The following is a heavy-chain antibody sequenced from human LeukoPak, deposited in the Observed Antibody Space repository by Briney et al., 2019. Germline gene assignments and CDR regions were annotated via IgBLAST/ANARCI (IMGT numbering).Heavy chain of an antibody. CDR3: ARDDTAMVTGFDY. CDR2: IYYSGST. Sequence: SETLSLTCTVSGGSVSSGDYYWSWIRQPPGKGLEWIGYIYYSGSTYYNPSLKSRVTISVDTSKNQFSLKLSSVTAADTAVYYCARDDTAMVTGFDYWGQGTLVTVSS. J-gene: IGHJ4*02. D-gene: IGHD5-18*01. CDR1: GGSVSSGDYY. V-gene: IGHV4-30-4*01.